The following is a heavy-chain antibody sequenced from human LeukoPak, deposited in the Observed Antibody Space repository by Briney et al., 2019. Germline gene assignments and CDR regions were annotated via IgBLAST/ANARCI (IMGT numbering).Heavy chain of an antibody. V-gene: IGHV5-51*01. D-gene: IGHD6-13*01. J-gene: IGHJ3*02. Sequence: GESLKISCKGSGYSIMNYWIGWVRQMPGKGLEWMGIINPRDSDTRNSPSFQGQVTISVDKSISTAYLQWRSLKASDTAIYYCARPAATASHDAFDIWGQGTMVTVSS. CDR3: ARPAATASHDAFDI. CDR2: INPRDSDT. CDR1: GYSIMNYW.